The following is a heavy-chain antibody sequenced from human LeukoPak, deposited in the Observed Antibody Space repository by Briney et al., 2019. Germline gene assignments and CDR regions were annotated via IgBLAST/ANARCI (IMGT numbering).Heavy chain of an antibody. CDR3: AKDLTYWGGDCYPLYYYGMDV. V-gene: IGHV3-30*04. Sequence: GGSLRLSCAASGFTFSSYAMHWVRQAPGKGLEWVAVISYDGSNKYYADSVKGRFTISRDNSKNTLYLQMNSLRAEDTAVYYCAKDLTYWGGDCYPLYYYGMDVWGQGATVTVSS. D-gene: IGHD2-21*02. J-gene: IGHJ6*02. CDR1: GFTFSSYA. CDR2: ISYDGSNK.